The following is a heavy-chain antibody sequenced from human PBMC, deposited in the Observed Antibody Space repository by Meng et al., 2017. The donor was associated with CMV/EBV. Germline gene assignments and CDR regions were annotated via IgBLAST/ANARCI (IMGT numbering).Heavy chain of an antibody. CDR3: ARLGCSSTSCYRGWFDH. V-gene: IGHV4-4*02. CDR2: IYHGGST. CDR1: SSSSSNW. J-gene: IGHJ5*02. Sequence: SSSSSNWWSRVRQRPGKGLEWIGEIYHGGSTNHNPSLKSGVTISVGKSKNQSSLKLSSVTAADTAVYYGARLGCSSTSCYRGWFDHWGQGTLVTVSS. D-gene: IGHD2-2*01.